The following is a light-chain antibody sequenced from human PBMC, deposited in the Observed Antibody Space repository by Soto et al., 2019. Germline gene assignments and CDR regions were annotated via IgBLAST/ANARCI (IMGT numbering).Light chain of an antibody. Sequence: DIQMTQSPSSLSASLGDRVTITCRASQSISSYLNWYQQKPGKAPKLLIYAASSLESGVPSRFSGSGSGTEFTLTISSLEPEDFAVYYCQQRSNWPITFGQGTRLEI. CDR3: QQRSNWPIT. V-gene: IGKV1-39*01. CDR1: QSISSY. J-gene: IGKJ5*01. CDR2: AAS.